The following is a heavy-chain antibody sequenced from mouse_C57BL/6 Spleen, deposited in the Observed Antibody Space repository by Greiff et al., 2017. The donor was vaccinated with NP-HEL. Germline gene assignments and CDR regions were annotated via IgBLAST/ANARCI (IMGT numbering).Heavy chain of an antibody. J-gene: IGHJ1*03. Sequence: VQLQQSGPELVKPGASVKISCKASGYTFTDYYINWVKQRPGQGLEWIGWIFPGSGSTYYNEKFKGKATLTVDKSSSTAYMLLSSLTSEDSAVYFCANYGSSCYWYFDVWGTGTTVTVSS. V-gene: IGHV1-75*01. CDR3: ANYGSSCYWYFDV. CDR1: GYTFTDYY. CDR2: IFPGSGST. D-gene: IGHD1-1*01.